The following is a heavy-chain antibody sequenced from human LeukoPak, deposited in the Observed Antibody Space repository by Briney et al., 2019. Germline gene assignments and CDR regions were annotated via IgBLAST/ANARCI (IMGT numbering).Heavy chain of an antibody. J-gene: IGHJ4*02. CDR3: ARDAIDYGDYVFDY. D-gene: IGHD4-17*01. V-gene: IGHV3-53*01. Sequence: GGSLRLSCAASGFTVSSNYMSWVRQAPGKGLEWVSVIYSGGSTYYADSVKGRFTISRDNSKNTLYLQMNGLRAEDTAAYYCARDAIDYGDYVFDYGGQGTLVTVSA. CDR1: GFTVSSNY. CDR2: IYSGGST.